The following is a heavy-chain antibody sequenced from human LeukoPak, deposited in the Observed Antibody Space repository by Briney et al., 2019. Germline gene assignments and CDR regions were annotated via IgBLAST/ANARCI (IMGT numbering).Heavy chain of an antibody. CDR2: ISWNSGSI. V-gene: IGHV3-9*01. CDR3: AKERATVTGNAFDI. Sequence: GGSLRLSCAASGFTFDDYAMHWVRQAPGKGLEWVSGISWNSGSIGYADSVKGRFTISRDNAKNSLYLQMNSLRAEDTALYYCAKERATVTGNAFDIWGQGTMVTVSS. J-gene: IGHJ3*02. D-gene: IGHD4-17*01. CDR1: GFTFDDYA.